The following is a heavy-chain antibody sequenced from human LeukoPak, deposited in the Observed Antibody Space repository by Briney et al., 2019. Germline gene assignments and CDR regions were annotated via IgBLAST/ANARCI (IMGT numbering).Heavy chain of an antibody. CDR1: GFTFSSYA. J-gene: IGHJ6*02. CDR2: ISYDGSNK. Sequence: GRSLRLSCAASGFTFSSYAMHWVRQAPGKGLEWVAVISYDGSNKYYADSVKGRFTISRDNSKNTLYLKMNSLRAEDTAVYYCARVPVLLGSSGYYYPYYYYGMDVWGQGTTVTVSS. V-gene: IGHV3-30-3*01. D-gene: IGHD3-22*01. CDR3: ARVPVLLGSSGYYYPYYYYGMDV.